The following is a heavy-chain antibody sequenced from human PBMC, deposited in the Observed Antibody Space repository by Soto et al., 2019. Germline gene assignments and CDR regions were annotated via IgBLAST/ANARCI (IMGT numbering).Heavy chain of an antibody. V-gene: IGHV1-46*01. CDR1: GYTFTSYY. D-gene: IGHD3-3*01. Sequence: QVQLVQSGAEVKKPGASVKVSCKASGYTFTSYYMHWVRQAPGQGLEWMGIINPSGGSTSYAQKCQGRVTMTRDTSTSTVYMEQSSLRSEDTAVYYCARDSPYYDFWSGLSYGMDVWGQGTTVTVSS. CDR2: INPSGGST. J-gene: IGHJ6*02. CDR3: ARDSPYYDFWSGLSYGMDV.